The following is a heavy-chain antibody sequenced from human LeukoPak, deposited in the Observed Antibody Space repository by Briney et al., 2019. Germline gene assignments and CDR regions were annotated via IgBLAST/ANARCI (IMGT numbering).Heavy chain of an antibody. D-gene: IGHD3-22*01. J-gene: IGHJ4*02. CDR3: ARDRSVWDDSSGYYDY. CDR2: INPSGGST. V-gene: IGHV1-46*01. CDR1: GYTFTGYY. Sequence: ASVKVSCKASGYTFTGYYMHWVRQAPGQGLEWMGIINPSGGSTSYAQKFQGRVTMTRDTSTSTVYMELSSLRSEDTAVYYCARDRSVWDDSSGYYDYWGQGTLVTVSS.